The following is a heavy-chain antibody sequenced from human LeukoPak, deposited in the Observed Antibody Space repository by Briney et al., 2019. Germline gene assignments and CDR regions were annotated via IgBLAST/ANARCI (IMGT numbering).Heavy chain of an antibody. D-gene: IGHD1-26*01. CDR2: IIPILGIA. CDR3: ARNRGSYAHYFDY. J-gene: IGHJ4*02. V-gene: IGHV1-69*04. CDR1: GGTFSSYA. Sequence: SVKVSCKASGGTFSSYAISWVRQAPGQGLEWMGRIIPILGIANYAQKFQGRVTITADKSTSTAYMELSSLRSEDTAVYYCARNRGSYAHYFDYWGQGTLVTVSS.